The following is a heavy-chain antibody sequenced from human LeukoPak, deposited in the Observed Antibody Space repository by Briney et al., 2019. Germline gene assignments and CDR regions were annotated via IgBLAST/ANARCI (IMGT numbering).Heavy chain of an antibody. CDR1: GFTFSSYG. CDR2: IWYDGSNK. CDR3: VRGPYGSGSYR. J-gene: IGHJ4*02. V-gene: IGHV3-33*01. D-gene: IGHD3-10*01. Sequence: GGSLRLSCAASGFTFSSYGMHWVRQAPGKGLEWVAAIWYDGSNKYYADSVKGRFTISRDNSKNTLYLQMNSLRREDTAVYYCVRGPYGSGSYRWGQGTLVTVSA.